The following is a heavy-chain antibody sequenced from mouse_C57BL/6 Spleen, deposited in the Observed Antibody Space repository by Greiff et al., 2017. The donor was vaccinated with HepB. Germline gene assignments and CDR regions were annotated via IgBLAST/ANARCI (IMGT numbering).Heavy chain of an antibody. V-gene: IGHV5-4*03. CDR2: ISDGGSYT. D-gene: IGHD2-5*01. Sequence: DVKLVESGGGLVKPGGSLKLSCAASGFTFSSYAMSWVRQTPEKRLEWVATISDGGSYTYYPDNVKGRFTISRDNAKNNLYLQMSHLKSEDTAMYYCARYSNYDAMDYWGQGTSVTVSS. CDR3: ARYSNYDAMDY. CDR1: GFTFSSYA. J-gene: IGHJ4*01.